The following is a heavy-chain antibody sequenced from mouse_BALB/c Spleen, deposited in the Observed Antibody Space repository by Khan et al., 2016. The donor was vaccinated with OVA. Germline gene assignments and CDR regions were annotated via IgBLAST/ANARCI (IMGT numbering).Heavy chain of an antibody. J-gene: IGHJ3*01. D-gene: IGHD2-4*01. Sequence: EVKLLESGPGLVKPSQSLSLTCTVTGYSITSEYAWNWIRQFPGNKLECMGYINYSGNTRFNPSLKSRTSITRAPSKNQFFLQLNSVTTEDTSTFYTARTNYYDYDRFPYWGQGTLVTVSA. V-gene: IGHV3-2*02. CDR1: GYSITSEYA. CDR2: INYSGNT. CDR3: ARTNYYDYDRFPY.